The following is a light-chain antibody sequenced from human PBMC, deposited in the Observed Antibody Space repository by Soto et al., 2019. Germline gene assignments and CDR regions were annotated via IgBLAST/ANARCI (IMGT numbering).Light chain of an antibody. Sequence: EIVMTQSPATLSVSPGERATLSCRASQSVSSNLAWYQQEPGQAPRLLIYGASTRATGIPARFSGSGSGTDFTLTISSLQSEDFAVYYCQQYHNWPRTFGQGTKV. CDR2: GAS. J-gene: IGKJ1*01. CDR1: QSVSSN. V-gene: IGKV3-15*01. CDR3: QQYHNWPRT.